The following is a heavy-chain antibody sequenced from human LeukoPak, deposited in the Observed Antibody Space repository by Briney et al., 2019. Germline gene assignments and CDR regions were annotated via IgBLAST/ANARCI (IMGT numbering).Heavy chain of an antibody. D-gene: IGHD4-17*01. Sequence: ASVKVSCKASGYTFTSYYMHWVRQAPGQGLEWMGIINPSGGSTIYAQKFQGRVTMTEDTSTDTAYMELSSLRSEDTAVYYCATGGGYGDYGIDYWGQGTLVTVSS. J-gene: IGHJ4*02. CDR2: INPSGGST. CDR3: ATGGGYGDYGIDY. CDR1: GYTFTSYY. V-gene: IGHV1-46*01.